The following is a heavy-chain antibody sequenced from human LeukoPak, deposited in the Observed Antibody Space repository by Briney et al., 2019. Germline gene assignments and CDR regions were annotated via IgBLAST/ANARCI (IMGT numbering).Heavy chain of an antibody. Sequence: GASVKVSCKASGYTFTIYGISWVRQAPGQGLEWMGWISAYNGNTNYAQKLQGRVTMTTDTSTSTAYMELRSLRSDDTAVYYCARDRFWGSSWPFDYWGQGTLVTVSS. CDR3: ARDRFWGSSWPFDY. CDR2: ISAYNGNT. CDR1: GYTFTIYG. J-gene: IGHJ4*02. V-gene: IGHV1-18*01. D-gene: IGHD6-13*01.